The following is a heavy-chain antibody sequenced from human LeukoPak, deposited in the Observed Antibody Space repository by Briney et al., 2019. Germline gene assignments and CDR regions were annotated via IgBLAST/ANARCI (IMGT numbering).Heavy chain of an antibody. CDR2: ISSSSSYI. J-gene: IGHJ4*02. D-gene: IGHD3-22*01. CDR3: ARAHILYYYDSSGYYSHHDFDY. Sequence: GGSLRLSCAASGFTVSSNYMSWVRQAPGKGLEWVSSISSSSSYIYYADSVRGRFTISRDNAKNSLYLQMNSLRAEDTAVYYCARAHILYYYDSSGYYSHHDFDYWGQGTLVTVSS. V-gene: IGHV3-21*01. CDR1: GFTVSSNY.